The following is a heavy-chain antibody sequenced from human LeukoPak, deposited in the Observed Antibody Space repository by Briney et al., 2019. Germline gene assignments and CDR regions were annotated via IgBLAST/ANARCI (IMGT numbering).Heavy chain of an antibody. CDR2: INHSGST. J-gene: IGHJ4*02. CDR3: ARGRGVVVAARLRSIYYFDY. CDR1: VFTVSSNY. Sequence: GSLRLSCAVSVFTVSSNYMSWIRQPPGKGLEWIGEINHSGSTNYNPSLKSRVTISVDTSKNQFSLKLSSVTAADTAVYYCARGRGVVVAARLRSIYYFDYWGQGTLVTVSS. V-gene: IGHV4-34*01. D-gene: IGHD2-15*01.